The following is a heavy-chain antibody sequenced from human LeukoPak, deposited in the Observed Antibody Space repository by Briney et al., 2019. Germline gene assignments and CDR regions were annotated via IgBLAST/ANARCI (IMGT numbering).Heavy chain of an antibody. CDR2: VFGGGDI. CDR3: ARGDLAS. V-gene: IGHV3-66*02. D-gene: IGHD3-16*01. CDR1: GFSVGNHY. Sequence: GGSLRLSRAASGFSVGNHYMNWVRQAPGKGLDWVSVVFGGGDIYYADSVKGRFTVSRDNSENTLSLQMYNLGPEDTAIYYCARGDLASWGQGTLVTVSS. J-gene: IGHJ4*02.